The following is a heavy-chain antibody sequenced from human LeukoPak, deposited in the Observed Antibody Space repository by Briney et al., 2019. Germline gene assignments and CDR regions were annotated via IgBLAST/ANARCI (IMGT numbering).Heavy chain of an antibody. J-gene: IGHJ4*02. CDR2: ISSSSSTI. Sequence: PGGSLRLSCAASGFSFSSYIMNWVRQAPGKGLEWVSHISSSSSTIYYADSVKGRFTISRDNAKNSLYLQMNSLGAEDTAVYYYAKAFAVYSSSVLDYWGQGTLVTVSS. V-gene: IGHV3-48*04. CDR3: AKAFAVYSSSVLDY. CDR1: GFSFSSYI. D-gene: IGHD6-6*01.